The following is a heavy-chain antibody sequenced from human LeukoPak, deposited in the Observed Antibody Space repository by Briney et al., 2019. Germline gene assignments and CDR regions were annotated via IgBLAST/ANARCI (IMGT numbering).Heavy chain of an antibody. J-gene: IGHJ4*02. CDR2: INHSGST. V-gene: IGHV4-34*01. CDR1: GFTFSSYS. D-gene: IGHD3-22*01. Sequence: GSLRLSCAASGFTFSSYSMNWVRQAPGKGLEWIGEINHSGSTNYNPSLKSRVTISVDTSKNQFSLKLSSVTAADTAVYYCARLYYDSSGYYYNRRGYFDYWGQGTLVTVSS. CDR3: ARLYYDSSGYYYNRRGYFDY.